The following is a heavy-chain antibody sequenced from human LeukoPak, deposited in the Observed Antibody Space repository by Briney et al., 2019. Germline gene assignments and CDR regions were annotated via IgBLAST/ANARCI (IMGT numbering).Heavy chain of an antibody. V-gene: IGHV4-4*09. Sequence: SETLSLTCTVSGYSISSGYYWSWIRQPPGKGLEWIGYIYTSGSTNYNPSLKSRVTISVDTSKNQFSLKLSSVTAADTAVYYCARRVVGAYYFDYWGQGTLVTVSS. CDR1: GYSISSGYY. D-gene: IGHD1-26*01. CDR3: ARRVVGAYYFDY. J-gene: IGHJ4*02. CDR2: IYTSGST.